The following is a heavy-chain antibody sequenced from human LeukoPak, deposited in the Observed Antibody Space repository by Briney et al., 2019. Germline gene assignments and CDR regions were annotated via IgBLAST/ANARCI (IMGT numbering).Heavy chain of an antibody. CDR3: ARGGSGYALNWFDP. CDR2: ISYSGST. V-gene: IGHV4-59*01. CDR1: GGSISSYY. D-gene: IGHD5-12*01. J-gene: IGHJ5*02. Sequence: SSETLSLTCTVSGGSISSYYWSWIRQPPGKGLEWIGHISYSGSTNYNPSLKSRVTISVDTSKNQFSLKLSSVTAADTAVYYCARGGSGYALNWFDPWGQGTLVTVSS.